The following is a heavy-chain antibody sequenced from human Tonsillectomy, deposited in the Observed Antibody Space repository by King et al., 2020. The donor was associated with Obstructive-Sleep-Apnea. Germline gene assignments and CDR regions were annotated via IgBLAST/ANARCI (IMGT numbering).Heavy chain of an antibody. CDR2: IIPIFGTA. CDR3: ARDHTYCGGDCYSN. D-gene: IGHD2-21*02. Sequence: VQLVESGAEVKKPGSSVKVSCKASGGTFSSYAISWVRQAPGQGLEWMGGIIPIFGTANYAQKFQGRVKITADESTSTAYMELSSLRSEDTAVYYCARDHTYCGGDCYSNWGQGTMVTVSS. CDR1: GGTFSSYA. J-gene: IGHJ3*01. V-gene: IGHV1-69*01.